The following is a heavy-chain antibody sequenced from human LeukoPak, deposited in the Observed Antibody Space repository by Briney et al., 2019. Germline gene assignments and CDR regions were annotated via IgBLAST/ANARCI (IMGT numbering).Heavy chain of an antibody. CDR3: ARDLRYYDSSGYR. CDR1: GYTFTSYG. V-gene: IGHV1-18*01. D-gene: IGHD3-22*01. Sequence: GASVKVSRKASGYTFTSYGIGWVRQAPGQGLEWMGWISAYNGNTNYAQKLQGRVTMTTDTSTSTAYMELRSLRSDDTAVYYCARDLRYYDSSGYRWGQGTLVTVSS. J-gene: IGHJ5*02. CDR2: ISAYNGNT.